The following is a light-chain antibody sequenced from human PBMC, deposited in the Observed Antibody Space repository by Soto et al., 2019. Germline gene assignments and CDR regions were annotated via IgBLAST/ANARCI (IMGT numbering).Light chain of an antibody. Sequence: EIVLTQSPGTLSLSPGERATLSCRASQSVSSSYLAWYQQKPGQAPRLLIYGAFNRATGIPERFSGSGSGTDFTLTFSRLEPEDFAVYYCQQYGDSPATFGPGTKVDIK. J-gene: IGKJ3*01. V-gene: IGKV3-20*01. CDR1: QSVSSSY. CDR2: GAF. CDR3: QQYGDSPAT.